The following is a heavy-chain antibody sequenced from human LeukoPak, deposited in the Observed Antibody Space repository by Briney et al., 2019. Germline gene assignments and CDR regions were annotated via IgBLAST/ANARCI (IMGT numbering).Heavy chain of an antibody. V-gene: IGHV3-7*01. CDR1: GFTFSNSW. CDR3: ARHLPTVVTQGYVDY. Sequence: GGSLRLSCAVSGFTFSNSWMTWVRQAPGKGLEWAANIKQDGSEKYYIDSVKGRFTISRDNAENSLYLQMNSLRAEDTAVYYCARHLPTVVTQGYVDYWGQGTLVTVSS. CDR2: IKQDGSEK. J-gene: IGHJ4*02. D-gene: IGHD4-23*01.